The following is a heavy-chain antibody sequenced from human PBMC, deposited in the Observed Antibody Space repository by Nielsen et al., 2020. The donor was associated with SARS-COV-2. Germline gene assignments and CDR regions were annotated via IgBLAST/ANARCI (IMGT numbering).Heavy chain of an antibody. CDR1: GFTFSSYA. V-gene: IGHV3-23*03. J-gene: IGHJ6*02. D-gene: IGHD6-13*01. CDR2: IYSGGSST. CDR3: VPRWSSGWYVAV. Sequence: GESLKISCAASGFTFSSYAMSWVRQAPGKGLEWVSVIYSGGSSTYYADSVKGRFTISRDNSKNTLYLQMNSLRAEDTAVYYCVPRWSSGWYVAVWGQGTTVTVSS.